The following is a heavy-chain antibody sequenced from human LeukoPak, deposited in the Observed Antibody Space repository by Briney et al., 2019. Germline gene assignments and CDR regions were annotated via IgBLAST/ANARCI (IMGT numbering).Heavy chain of an antibody. CDR2: IKYDGSEK. V-gene: IGHV3-7*01. J-gene: IGHJ3*02. D-gene: IGHD2-2*02. CDR3: ARGWGDCSSVSCYTGGDVFDI. CDR1: GFSFSYYW. Sequence: GGSLRLSCGAPGFSFSYYWMTWVRQGPRKGLEWVANIKYDGSEKHYVESVKGRFTISRDNAKNSLYLQMNSLRVEDTAVYYCARGWGDCSSVSCYTGGDVFDIWGQGTKVTVSS.